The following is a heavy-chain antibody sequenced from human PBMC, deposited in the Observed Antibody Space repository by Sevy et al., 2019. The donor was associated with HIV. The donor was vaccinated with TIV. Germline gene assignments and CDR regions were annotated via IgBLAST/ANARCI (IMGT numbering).Heavy chain of an antibody. CDR3: ARVLQYYDLYYYDY. CDR2: ISGTSGPI. V-gene: IGHV3-48*01. Sequence: GGSLRLSCAASGFTFSTYSMNWVRQAPGRGLEWLSYISGTSGPIYYADSVKGRFTISRDNAKNSLFLQMNILRAEDTAVYYCARVLQYYDLYYYDYWGQGTLVTVSS. J-gene: IGHJ4*02. CDR1: GFTFSTYS. D-gene: IGHD3-3*01.